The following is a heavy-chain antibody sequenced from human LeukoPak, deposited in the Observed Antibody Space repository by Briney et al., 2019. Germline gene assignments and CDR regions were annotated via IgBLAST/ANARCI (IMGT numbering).Heavy chain of an antibody. CDR1: GGSIRSGGYS. CDR3: ARPFSYDSSGFDY. Sequence: SGTLSLTCAVSGGSIRSGGYSWSWIRQPPGKGLEWIGYINHSGSTNYNPSLKSRVTISVDTSKTQFSLKLSSVTAADTAVYYCARPFSYDSSGFDYWGQGTLVTVSS. V-gene: IGHV4-30-2*01. J-gene: IGHJ4*02. CDR2: INHSGST. D-gene: IGHD3-22*01.